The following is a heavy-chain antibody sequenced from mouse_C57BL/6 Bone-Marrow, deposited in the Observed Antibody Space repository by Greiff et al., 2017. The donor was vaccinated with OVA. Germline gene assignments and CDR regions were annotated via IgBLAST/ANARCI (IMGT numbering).Heavy chain of an antibody. J-gene: IGHJ4*01. D-gene: IGHD2-1*01. Sequence: QVQLQQPGAELVKPGASVKMSCKASGYTFTSYWITWVKQRPGHGLEWIGDIYPGSGSTNYNEKFKSKATLTVDTSSSTAYMQLSSLTSEDSGVYYCARRVPGNYLYYYAMDDWGQGTSVTVSS. CDR3: ARRVPGNYLYYYAMDD. CDR1: GYTFTSYW. V-gene: IGHV1-55*01. CDR2: IYPGSGST.